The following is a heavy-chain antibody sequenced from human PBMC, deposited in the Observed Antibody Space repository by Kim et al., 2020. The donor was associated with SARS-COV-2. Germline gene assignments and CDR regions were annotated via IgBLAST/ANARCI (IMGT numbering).Heavy chain of an antibody. V-gene: IGHV3-48*03. Sequence: YADSVKGRFSMSTDNAKNSLYLQMNSLGAEDTAVYFCARETVVTPDAFDIWGQGTMVTVSS. J-gene: IGHJ3*02. D-gene: IGHD2-21*02. CDR3: ARETVVTPDAFDI.